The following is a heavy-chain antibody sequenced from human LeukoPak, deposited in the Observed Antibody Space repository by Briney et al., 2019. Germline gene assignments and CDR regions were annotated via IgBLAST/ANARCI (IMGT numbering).Heavy chain of an antibody. J-gene: IGHJ4*02. CDR2: ISGGGVTT. CDR3: AKEGRLGYCSGGTCPRDY. D-gene: IGHD2-15*01. Sequence: GGSLRLSCAASGFTFSSYAMTWVRQAPGEGLEWVSAISGGGVTTYYADSVKGRFTISRDNSQNTLFLQVNSLRAEDTAIYYCAKEGRLGYCSGGTCPRDYWGQGTLVTVSS. V-gene: IGHV3-23*01. CDR1: GFTFSSYA.